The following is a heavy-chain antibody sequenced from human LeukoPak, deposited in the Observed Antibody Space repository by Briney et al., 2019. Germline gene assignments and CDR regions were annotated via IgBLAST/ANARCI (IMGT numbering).Heavy chain of an antibody. CDR2: IYGGGYT. CDR1: GFTVSNNH. V-gene: IGHV3-66*01. J-gene: IGHJ4*02. D-gene: IGHD4/OR15-4a*01. Sequence: PGGSLRLSCVASGFTVSNNHVTWVRQAPGKKGLECVSIIYGGGYTYYADSAKGRFTISRDNSKNTVFLQMSSLRTEDTAVYYCAEFGAYSFWGQGTLVTVSS. CDR3: AEFGAYSF.